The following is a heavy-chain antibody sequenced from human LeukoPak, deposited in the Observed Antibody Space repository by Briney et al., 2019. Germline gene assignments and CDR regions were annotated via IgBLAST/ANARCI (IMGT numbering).Heavy chain of an antibody. J-gene: IGHJ4*02. CDR3: ARAPKRITIFGVAQTKYYFDY. D-gene: IGHD3-3*01. V-gene: IGHV1-8*01. CDR1: GYTFTSYD. CDR2: MNPNSCNK. Sequence: ASVKVSCKASGYTFTSYDINWVRQATGQGLEWMGWMNPNSCNKGYAQKFQGRVPMTRNTSISTAYMELSSLRSEDTAVYYCARAPKRITIFGVAQTKYYFDYWGQGTVVTVSS.